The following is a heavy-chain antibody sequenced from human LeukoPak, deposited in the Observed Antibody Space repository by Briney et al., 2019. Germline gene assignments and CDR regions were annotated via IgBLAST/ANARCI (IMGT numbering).Heavy chain of an antibody. CDR1: GFTVSNFY. CDR3: ARVALYALDI. V-gene: IGHV3-53*01. D-gene: IGHD2-8*01. J-gene: IGHJ3*02. Sequence: PGGSLRLSCAASGFTVSNFYMTWVRQAPGKGLEWVSVIYSGGSTYYADSVEGRFTISRDNSKNTLSLQMSSLRAEDTAVYYCARVALYALDIWGQGTMVTVSS. CDR2: IYSGGST.